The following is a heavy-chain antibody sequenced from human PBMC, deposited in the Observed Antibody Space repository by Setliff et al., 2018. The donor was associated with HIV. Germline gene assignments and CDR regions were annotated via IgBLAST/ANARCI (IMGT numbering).Heavy chain of an antibody. Sequence: GESLKISCAASGFTFSNSWMHWVRQAPGKGLVWVSRINTDGSSATYADSVKGRFTISRDNAKNTLHLQMNSLRAEDTAVYYCAKNTQTGYYDYWGQGTWVTVSS. V-gene: IGHV3-74*03. D-gene: IGHD2-2*02. CDR2: INTDGSSA. J-gene: IGHJ4*02. CDR3: AKNTQTGYYDY. CDR1: GFTFSNSW.